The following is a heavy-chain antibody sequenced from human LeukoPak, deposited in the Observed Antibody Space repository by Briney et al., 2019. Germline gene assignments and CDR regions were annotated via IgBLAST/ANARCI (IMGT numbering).Heavy chain of an antibody. V-gene: IGHV1-2*02. CDR1: GYTFTGYY. D-gene: IGHD2-15*01. Sequence: ASVKVSCKASGYTFTGYYMHWVRQAPGQGLEWMGWINPHSGGANYAQKFQGRVTMTTDTSITTAYMEVSRLRFDDTALYYCARDLYWQRYCSGGSCSGFNYWGQGTLVTVSS. CDR2: INPHSGGA. J-gene: IGHJ4*02. CDR3: ARDLYWQRYCSGGSCSGFNY.